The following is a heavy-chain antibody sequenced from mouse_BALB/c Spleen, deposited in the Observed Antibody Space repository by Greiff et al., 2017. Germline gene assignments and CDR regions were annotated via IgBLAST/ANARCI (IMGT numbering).Heavy chain of an antibody. CDR3: ARSFITTVVGGFAY. CDR1: GYTFTDYV. D-gene: IGHD1-1*01. V-gene: IGHV1-77*01. Sequence: QVQLQQSGPELVKPGASVKMSCKASGYTFTDYVISWVKQRTGQGLEWIGEIYPGSGSTYYNEKFKGKATLTADKSSNTAYMQLSSLTSEDSAVYFCARSFITTVVGGFAYWGQGTLVTVSA. J-gene: IGHJ3*01. CDR2: IYPGSGST.